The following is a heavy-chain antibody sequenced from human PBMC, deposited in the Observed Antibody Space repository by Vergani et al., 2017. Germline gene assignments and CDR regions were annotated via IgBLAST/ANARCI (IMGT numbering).Heavy chain of an antibody. J-gene: IGHJ4*02. CDR2: NHTSGST. D-gene: IGHD2-15*01. CDR3: ARGSCLGGSCYKPLFDY. CDR1: GGSINSHNYY. Sequence: QVQLQESGPGLVKPSQTLSLTCTVSGGSINSHNYYWSWIRQPAGKGLEWIGRNHTSGSTNYNPSLKSRFTMSEDTSKNQFSLNLTSVTAADTAVYFCARGSCLGGSCYKPLFDYWGQGILVTVSS. V-gene: IGHV4-61*02.